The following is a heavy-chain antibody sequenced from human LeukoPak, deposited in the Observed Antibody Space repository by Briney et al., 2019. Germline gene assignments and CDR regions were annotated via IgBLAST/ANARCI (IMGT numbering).Heavy chain of an antibody. CDR3: ARDPVVLMVYALYYFDY. Sequence: GGSLRLSCAASGFTFRTYGMTWVRQAPGKGLECVSAISSSGGSTYYADSVKGRFTISRDNSKNTLYLQMNSLRAEDTAVYYCARDPVVLMVYALYYFDYWGQGTLVTVSS. CDR1: GFTFRTYG. D-gene: IGHD2-8*01. CDR2: ISSSGGST. V-gene: IGHV3-23*01. J-gene: IGHJ4*02.